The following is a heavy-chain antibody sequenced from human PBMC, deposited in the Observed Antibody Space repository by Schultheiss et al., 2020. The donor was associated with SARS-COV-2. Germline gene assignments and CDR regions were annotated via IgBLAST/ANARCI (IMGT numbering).Heavy chain of an antibody. J-gene: IGHJ5*01. CDR3: ASGDYSPQFDS. Sequence: GGSLRLSCAASGFTFSSYGMHWVRQTPGKGLEWVANIKQDGSEKHYVDSVNGRFTISRDNAKNSLYLQMNSLRAEDTAVYYCASGDYSPQFDSWGQGTLVTVSS. D-gene: IGHD4-11*01. V-gene: IGHV3-7*03. CDR2: IKQDGSEK. CDR1: GFTFSSYG.